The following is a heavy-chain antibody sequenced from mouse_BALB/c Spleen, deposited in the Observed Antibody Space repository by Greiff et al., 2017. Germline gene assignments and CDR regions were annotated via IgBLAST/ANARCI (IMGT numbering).Heavy chain of an antibody. Sequence: QVTLKVSGPGILQPSQTLSLTCSFSGFSLSTYGIGVGWIRQPSGKGLEWLAHIWWNDNKYYNTALKSRLTISKDTSNNQVFLKIASVDTADTATYYCARIAGEWFAYWGQGTLVTVSA. D-gene: IGHD4-1*01. CDR1: GFSLSTYGIG. CDR2: IWWNDNK. CDR3: ARIAGEWFAY. V-gene: IGHV8-11*01. J-gene: IGHJ3*01.